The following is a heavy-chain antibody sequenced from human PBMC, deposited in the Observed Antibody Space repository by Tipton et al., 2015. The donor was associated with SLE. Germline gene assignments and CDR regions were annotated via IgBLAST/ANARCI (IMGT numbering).Heavy chain of an antibody. CDR3: ARVGGFCSSATCHHLDY. Sequence: SLRLSCAASGFAFNDYSMNWVRQAPGKGLEWVSSISSSGYYVYYTDSIKGRFIVSRDNAKKSLYLQVNSLRAEDTAVYYCARVGGFCSSATCHHLDYWGQGTLVTVSS. J-gene: IGHJ4*02. CDR1: GFAFNDYS. D-gene: IGHD2-2*01. CDR2: ISSSGYYV. V-gene: IGHV3-21*01.